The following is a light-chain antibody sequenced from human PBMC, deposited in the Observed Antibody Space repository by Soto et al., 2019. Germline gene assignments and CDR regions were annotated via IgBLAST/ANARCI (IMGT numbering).Light chain of an antibody. CDR2: SDN. J-gene: IGLJ1*01. V-gene: IGLV1-44*01. CDR3: AAWDDTLNGPV. Sequence: QSVLAQPPSASGTPGQRVSISCSGSSSNIESNSVNWYRHLPGTAPKLLIYSDNQRPSGVPDRISGSKSGTSASLAISGLQSEDEADYYCAAWDDTLNGPVFGTGPKVTVL. CDR1: SSNIESNS.